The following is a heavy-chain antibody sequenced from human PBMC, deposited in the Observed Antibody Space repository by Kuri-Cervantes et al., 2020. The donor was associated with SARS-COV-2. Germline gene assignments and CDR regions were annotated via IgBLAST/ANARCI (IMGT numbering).Heavy chain of an antibody. D-gene: IGHD5-24*01. CDR1: GFTFSSYG. V-gene: IGHV3-33*01. CDR2: IWYDGSNK. Sequence: LSLTCAASGFTFSSYGMHWVRQAPGKGLEWVAVIWYDGSNKYYADSVKGRFTISRDNSKNTLYLQMNSLRAEDTAVYYCAREEDGYYYYYAMDVWGQGTTVTDSS. CDR3: AREEDGYYYYYAMDV. J-gene: IGHJ6*02.